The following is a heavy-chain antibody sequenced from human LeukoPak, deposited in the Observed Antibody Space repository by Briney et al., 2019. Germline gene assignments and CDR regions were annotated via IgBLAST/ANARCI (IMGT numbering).Heavy chain of an antibody. Sequence: ASVKVSCKASGYTFTGYYMHWVRQAPGQGPEWMGRINPNSGGTNYAQKFQGRVTMTRDTSISTAYMELSRLRSDDTAVCYCARDRHPLWFGDTRYNWFDPWGQGTLVTVSS. V-gene: IGHV1-2*06. CDR2: INPNSGGT. J-gene: IGHJ5*02. D-gene: IGHD3-10*01. CDR1: GYTFTGYY. CDR3: ARDRHPLWFGDTRYNWFDP.